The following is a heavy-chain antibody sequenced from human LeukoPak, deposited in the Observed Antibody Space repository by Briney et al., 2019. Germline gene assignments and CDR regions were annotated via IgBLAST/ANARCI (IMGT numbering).Heavy chain of an antibody. Sequence: ASVKVSCKVSGYTLTELSMHWVRQAPGKGLEWMGGFDPEDGETIYAQKFQGRVTMTEDTSTDTAYMELSSLRSEDTAVYYCATRASSGWYTRGRYFDYWGQGTLVTVSS. CDR2: FDPEDGET. CDR3: ATRASSGWYTRGRYFDY. D-gene: IGHD6-19*01. CDR1: GYTLTELS. V-gene: IGHV1-24*01. J-gene: IGHJ4*02.